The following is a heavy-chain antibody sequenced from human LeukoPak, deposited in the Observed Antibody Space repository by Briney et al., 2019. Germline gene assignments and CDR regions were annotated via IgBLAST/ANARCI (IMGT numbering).Heavy chain of an antibody. D-gene: IGHD3-10*01. J-gene: IGHJ4*02. CDR1: GFTFSSYA. CDR3: ARYDTGRTF. Sequence: GGSLRLSCAASGFTFSSYAMSWVRQAPGKGLEWVANIKEDGSEKYYVDSVKGRFTISRDNAKNSLYLQMNSLRAEDTAVYYCARYDTGRTFWGQGTLVTV. V-gene: IGHV3-7*04. CDR2: IKEDGSEK.